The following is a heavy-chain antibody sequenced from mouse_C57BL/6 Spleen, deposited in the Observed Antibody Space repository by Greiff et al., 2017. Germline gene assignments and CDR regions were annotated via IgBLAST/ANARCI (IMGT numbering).Heavy chain of an antibody. J-gene: IGHJ3*01. D-gene: IGHD3-2*02. V-gene: IGHV1-82*01. CDR2: IYPGDGDT. CDR3: AQTAQAPFAY. CDR1: GYAFSSSW. Sequence: VKLLESGPELVKPGASVKISCKASGYAFSSSWMNWVKQRPGKGLEWIGRIYPGDGDTNYNGKFKGKATLTADKSSSTAYMQLSSLTSEDSAVYFCAQTAQAPFAYWGQGTLVTVSA.